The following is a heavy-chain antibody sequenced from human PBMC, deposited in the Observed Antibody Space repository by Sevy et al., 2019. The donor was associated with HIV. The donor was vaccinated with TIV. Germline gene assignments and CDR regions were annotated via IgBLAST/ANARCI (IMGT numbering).Heavy chain of an antibody. CDR2: ISSSGTTL. CDR3: VGRRYSYTYSWSYHFDY. CDR1: GLTFSDYY. V-gene: IGHV3-11*01. J-gene: IGHJ4*02. Sequence: GGSLRLSCAASGLTFSDYYMSWIRQAPGKGLKWLSYISSSGTTLYSADSVKGRFAISRDNAKNSLYLQMNSLRAEDTAVYFCVGRRYSYTYSWSYHFDYWGQRALVTVSS. D-gene: IGHD5-18*01.